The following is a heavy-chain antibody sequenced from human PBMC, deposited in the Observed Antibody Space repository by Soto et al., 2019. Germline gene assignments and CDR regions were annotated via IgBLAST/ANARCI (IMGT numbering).Heavy chain of an antibody. CDR1: GFSFSDHS. J-gene: IGHJ4*02. CDR3: ARLPKGSLVTA. D-gene: IGHD2-21*02. V-gene: IGHV3-48*01. CDR2: ISSNSDTT. Sequence: VESGGGLVYPGGSLRLSCVASGFSFSDHSMNWVRQAPGKGLQWISYISSNSDTTYYADSVKGRFTVSRDNAKNALFLQMNSLRADDTATYYCARLPKGSLVTAWGQGARVTVSS.